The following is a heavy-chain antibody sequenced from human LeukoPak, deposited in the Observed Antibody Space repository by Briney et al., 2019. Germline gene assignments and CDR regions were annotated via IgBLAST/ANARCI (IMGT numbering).Heavy chain of an antibody. J-gene: IGHJ1*01. V-gene: IGHV3-74*03. D-gene: IGHD5-24*01. CDR2: INEPGTWP. CDR1: GFTLSNYW. CDR3: LRSFSGSREH. Sequence: GGSLRLSCAASGFTLSNYWVHWVRQAPGEGLVWVSRINEPGTWPTYEDSVRGRFTISRDNAKNTVSLHMKNLRAEDTAVYYCLRSFSGSREHWGQGTLVTVSS.